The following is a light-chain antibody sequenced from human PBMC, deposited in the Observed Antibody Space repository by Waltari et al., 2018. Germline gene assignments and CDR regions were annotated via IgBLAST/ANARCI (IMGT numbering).Light chain of an antibody. J-gene: IGLJ2*01. Sequence: QSVLTQPPSVSGAPGQRVTIPCTGSSSHIGAGYDVYWDQPLPRTAPQPPPPGRTTRPSGVPDRFPASKSGPSASLAITGLQAEDEADYYCQSFDRSLSGVIFGGGTKLTVL. CDR2: GRT. CDR1: SSHIGAGYD. V-gene: IGLV1-40*01. CDR3: QSFDRSLSGVI.